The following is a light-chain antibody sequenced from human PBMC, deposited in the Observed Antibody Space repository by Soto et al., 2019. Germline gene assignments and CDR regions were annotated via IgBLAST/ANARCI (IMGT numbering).Light chain of an antibody. CDR3: QQYGGSRT. Sequence: ETVLTHSPGTLSFSPLYIATLSFSASQSVRNNYLAWLQQKPGQAPSLLISGASTRATGVPDRFSGSGSGTDFTLTISRLEPEDFAVYYCQQYGGSRTFGQGTKVDIK. CDR1: QSVRNNY. J-gene: IGKJ1*01. V-gene: IGKV3-20*01. CDR2: GAS.